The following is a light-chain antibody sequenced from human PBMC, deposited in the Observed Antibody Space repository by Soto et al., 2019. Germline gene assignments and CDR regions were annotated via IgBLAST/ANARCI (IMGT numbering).Light chain of an antibody. Sequence: DIQMTQSPSTLSASVGDRVTITCRASQSISSWLAWYQQKPGKAPKLLIYDASSLESGVPSRFSGSRSGTEFTLNISSLQPDDFATYYCQQYNSYSGTFGQGTKVEIK. J-gene: IGKJ1*01. CDR3: QQYNSYSGT. CDR2: DAS. CDR1: QSISSW. V-gene: IGKV1-5*01.